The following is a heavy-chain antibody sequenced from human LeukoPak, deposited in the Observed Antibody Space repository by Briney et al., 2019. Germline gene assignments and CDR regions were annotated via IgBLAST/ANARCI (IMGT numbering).Heavy chain of an antibody. CDR2: IDPSDSYT. V-gene: IGHV5-10-1*01. J-gene: IGHJ4*02. D-gene: IGHD6-13*01. CDR1: GYSFTSYW. Sequence: GESLKISCKGSGYSFTSYWISWVRQMPGEGLEWMGRIDPSDSYTNYSPSFEGHVTISADKSISTAYLQWSSLKASDIATYYCARHYGAAGDFDYWGQGTLVTVSS. CDR3: ARHYGAAGDFDY.